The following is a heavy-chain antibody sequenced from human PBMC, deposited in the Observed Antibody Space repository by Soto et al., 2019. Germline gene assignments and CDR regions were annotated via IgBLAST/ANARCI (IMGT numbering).Heavy chain of an antibody. CDR1: GGSINSSDHF. D-gene: IGHD3-10*02. Sequence: ETLSLTCSLSGGSINSSDHFWGWIRQTPGKGLEWIGSVYYTETTYYNPSLKSPVTISVETSRNTFSLKVNSVTAADTGIYYCARQRVLSTNMFITSFDPWGQGTLVTVSS. J-gene: IGHJ5*02. V-gene: IGHV4-39*01. CDR2: VYYTETT. CDR3: ARQRVLSTNMFITSFDP.